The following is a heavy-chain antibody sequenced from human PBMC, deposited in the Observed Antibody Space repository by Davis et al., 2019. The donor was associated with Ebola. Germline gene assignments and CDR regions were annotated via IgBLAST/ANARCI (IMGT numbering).Heavy chain of an antibody. CDR3: ARRSFCGGDCYSWEFDY. CDR2: ISAHNGHT. Sequence: ASVKVSCKASGYTFTSYGISWVRQAPGQGLEWMGWISAHNGHTNYTQKLHDRLTMTSDTSTNTAYMELRSLTFADTAVYFCARRSFCGGDCYSWEFDYWGQGSLVIVSS. J-gene: IGHJ4*02. D-gene: IGHD2-21*02. V-gene: IGHV1-18*01. CDR1: GYTFTSYG.